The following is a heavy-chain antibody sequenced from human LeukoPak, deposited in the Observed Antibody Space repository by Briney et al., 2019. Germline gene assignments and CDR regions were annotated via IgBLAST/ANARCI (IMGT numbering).Heavy chain of an antibody. CDR3: ARGRRTPQPHSWLLLSFLNY. J-gene: IGHJ4*02. Sequence: SETLSLTCAVSGGSISSSSYYWAWIRQPPGKGLEWIGTIYCSGTTYYNPSLKSRVTISLDTFKNQFSLQLSSVTAADTAVYYCARGRRTPQPHSWLLLSFLNYWGQGTLVTVCS. CDR2: IYCSGTT. CDR1: GGSISSSSYY. D-gene: IGHD3-22*01. V-gene: IGHV4-39*01.